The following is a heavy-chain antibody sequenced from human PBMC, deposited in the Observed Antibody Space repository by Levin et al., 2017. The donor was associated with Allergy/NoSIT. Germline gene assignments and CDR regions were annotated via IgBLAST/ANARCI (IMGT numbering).Heavy chain of an antibody. D-gene: IGHD1-26*01. CDR1: GFTFSSYA. CDR3: AKSVSWELQLFDY. J-gene: IGHJ4*02. V-gene: IGHV3-23*01. Sequence: GESLKISCAASGFTFSSYAMSWVRQAPGKGLEWVSAISGSGGSTYYADSVKGRFTISRDNSKNTLYLQMNSLRAEDTAVYYCAKSVSWELQLFDYWGQGTLVTVSS. CDR2: ISGSGGST.